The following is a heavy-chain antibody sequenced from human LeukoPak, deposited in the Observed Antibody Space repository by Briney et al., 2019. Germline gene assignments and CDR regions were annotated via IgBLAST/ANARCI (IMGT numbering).Heavy chain of an antibody. CDR3: ASSIAARQGFDY. J-gene: IGHJ4*02. CDR1: GYTFTSYG. Sequence: ASVKVSCKASGYTFTSYGIRWVRQAPGQGLEWMGWISAYNGNTNYAQKLQGRVTMTTDTSTSTAYMELRSLRSDDTAVYYCASSIAARQGFDYWGQGTLVTVSS. D-gene: IGHD6-6*01. CDR2: ISAYNGNT. V-gene: IGHV1-18*01.